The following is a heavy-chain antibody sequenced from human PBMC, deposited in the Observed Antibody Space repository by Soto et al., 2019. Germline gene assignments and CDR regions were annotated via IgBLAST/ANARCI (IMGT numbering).Heavy chain of an antibody. CDR3: ARGSVDLYSSSSYEDYYYYYMDV. Sequence: SETLSLTCTVSGGSISSYYWSWIRQPPGKGLEWIGYIYYSGSTNYNPSLKSRVTISVDTSKNQFSLKLSSVTAEDTAVYYCARGSVDLYSSSSYEDYYYYYMDVWGKGTTVTVSS. V-gene: IGHV4-59*01. D-gene: IGHD6-6*01. CDR2: IYYSGST. J-gene: IGHJ6*03. CDR1: GGSISSYY.